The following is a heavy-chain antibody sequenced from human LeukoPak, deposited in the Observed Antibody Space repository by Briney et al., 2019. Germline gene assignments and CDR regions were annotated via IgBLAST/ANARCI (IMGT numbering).Heavy chain of an antibody. V-gene: IGHV3-74*01. CDR2: INSDGSST. Sequence: GSLRLSCAASGFTFSGYWMHWVRQAPGKGLVWVSRINSDGSSTNYADSVKGRFTISRDNAKNTLYLQMNTLRAEDTAVYYRARGGTYSSGLPGSWGQGTLVTVSS. D-gene: IGHD5-18*01. CDR1: GFTFSGYW. CDR3: ARGGTYSSGLPGS. J-gene: IGHJ5*02.